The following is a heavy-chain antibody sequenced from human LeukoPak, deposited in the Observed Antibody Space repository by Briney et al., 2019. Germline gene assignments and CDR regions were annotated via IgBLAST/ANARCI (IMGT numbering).Heavy chain of an antibody. CDR1: GYTFTSYG. J-gene: IGHJ6*03. CDR3: AREGLVAIFGVVDYYYYMDV. D-gene: IGHD3-3*01. Sequence: ASVKVSCKASGYTFTSYGIGWVRQAPGQGLEWMGWISAYNGNTNYAQKLQGRVTMTTDTSTSTAYMELRSLRSDDTAVYYCAREGLVAIFGVVDYYYYMDVWGKGTTVTVSS. CDR2: ISAYNGNT. V-gene: IGHV1-18*01.